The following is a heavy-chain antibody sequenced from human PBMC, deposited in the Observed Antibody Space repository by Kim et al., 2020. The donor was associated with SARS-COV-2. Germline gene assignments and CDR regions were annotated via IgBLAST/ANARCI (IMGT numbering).Heavy chain of an antibody. V-gene: IGHV4-39*01. CDR3: ARLAAADRDY. D-gene: IGHD6-13*01. CDR1: GGSISSSSYY. CDR2: IYYSGST. Sequence: SETLSLTCTVSGGSISSSSYYWGWIRQPPGKGLKWIGSIYYSGSTYYNPSLKSRVTISVDTSKNQFSLKLSSVTAADTAVYYCARLAAADRDYWGQGTLVTVSS. J-gene: IGHJ4*02.